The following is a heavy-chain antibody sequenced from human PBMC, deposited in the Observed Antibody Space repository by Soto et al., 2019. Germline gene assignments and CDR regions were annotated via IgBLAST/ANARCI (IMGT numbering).Heavy chain of an antibody. J-gene: IGHJ4*02. CDR2: IPNNGSP. V-gene: IGHV4-61*01. Sequence: ATLSLTCRVSGGSVRTGSYHWSWIRQPPGKGLEWIGFIPNNGSPDYNPSLKSRVVVSTDRSKNQFSLKVNSVTAADTAVYFCARIGWGGDSWGQGTLVTVSS. D-gene: IGHD7-27*01. CDR1: GGSVRTGSYH. CDR3: ARIGWGGDS.